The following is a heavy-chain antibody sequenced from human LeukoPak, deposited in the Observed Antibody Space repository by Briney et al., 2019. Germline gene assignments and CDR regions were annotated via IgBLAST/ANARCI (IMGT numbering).Heavy chain of an antibody. CDR3: ARDHNWNYDY. V-gene: IGHV3-48*01. J-gene: IGHJ4*02. Sequence: PGGSLRLSCVTSGFTFSSYSMNWVRQTPGKGLEWVSYIGPASYSTISYADSVRGRFTISRDNAKNSLYLQMNSLRAEDTAVYYCARDHNWNYDYWGQGTLVTVSS. CDR2: IGPASYSTI. CDR1: GFTFSSYS. D-gene: IGHD1-7*01.